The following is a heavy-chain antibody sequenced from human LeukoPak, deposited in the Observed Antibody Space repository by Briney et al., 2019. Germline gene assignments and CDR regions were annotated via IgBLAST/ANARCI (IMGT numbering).Heavy chain of an antibody. J-gene: IGHJ4*02. Sequence: PGGSLRLSCSASGLTFSSYDMHWVRQAPGKGLEYVSAISSNGGSTYYADSVKGRFTISRDNSKNTLYLQMSSLRAEDTAVYYCVARPSHSSGYWEFDYWGQGTPVTVSS. D-gene: IGHD3-22*01. V-gene: IGHV3-64D*06. CDR3: VARPSHSSGYWEFDY. CDR1: GLTFSSYD. CDR2: ISSNGGST.